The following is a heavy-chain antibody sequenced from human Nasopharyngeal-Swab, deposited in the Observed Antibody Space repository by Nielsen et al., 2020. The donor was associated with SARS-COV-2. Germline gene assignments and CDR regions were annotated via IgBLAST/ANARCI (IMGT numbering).Heavy chain of an antibody. CDR3: ARQIGYCSGGSCYDYMDV. CDR1: GGSISSGGYS. D-gene: IGHD2-15*01. V-gene: IGHV4-30-2*01. J-gene: IGHJ6*03. CDR2: IYHSGST. Sequence: LRLSCDVSGGSISSGGYSWSWIRQPPGKGLEWIGYIYHSGSTYYNPSLKSRVTISVDRSKNQFSLKLSSVTAADTAVYYCARQIGYCSGGSCYDYMDVWGKGTTVTVSS.